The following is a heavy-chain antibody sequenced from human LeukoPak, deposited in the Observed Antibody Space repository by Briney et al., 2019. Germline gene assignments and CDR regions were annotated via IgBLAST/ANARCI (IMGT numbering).Heavy chain of an antibody. D-gene: IGHD3-22*01. CDR1: GGSFSGYY. Sequence: SETLSLTCAAYGGSFSGYYWSWIRQPPGKGLEWIGEINHSGSTNYNPSLKSRVTISVDTSKNQFSLKLSSVTAADTAVYYCARGGIRITMIVGEFDYWGQGTLVTVSS. J-gene: IGHJ4*02. CDR3: ARGGIRITMIVGEFDY. CDR2: INHSGST. V-gene: IGHV4-34*01.